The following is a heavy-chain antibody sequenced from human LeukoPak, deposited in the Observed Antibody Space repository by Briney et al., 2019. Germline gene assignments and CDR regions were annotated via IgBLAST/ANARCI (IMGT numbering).Heavy chain of an antibody. CDR2: ISSSGSTI. CDR1: GFTFSDYY. D-gene: IGHD1-26*01. V-gene: IGHV3-11*01. CDR3: ARVRRYSGSYIFWFDP. J-gene: IGHJ5*02. Sequence: GGSLRLSCAASGFTFSDYYMSWIRQAPGKGLEWVSYISSSGSTIYYADSVKGRFTISRDNAKNSLYLQMNSLRAEDTAVYYCARVRRYSGSYIFWFDPWGQGTLVTVSS.